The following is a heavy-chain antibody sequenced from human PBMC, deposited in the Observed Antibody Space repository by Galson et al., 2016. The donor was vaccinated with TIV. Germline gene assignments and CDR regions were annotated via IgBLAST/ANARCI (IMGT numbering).Heavy chain of an antibody. CDR3: AKSAGYTDYYYYFDY. D-gene: IGHD3-9*01. CDR1: GFFFSSYA. V-gene: IGHV3-23*01. CDR2: TSGSGDDS. Sequence: SLRLSCAGSGFFFSSYAMSWVRQAPGKGLEWVAATSGSGDDSSYSDSVKGRFVISRENSKKTLFLQMSSLRAEDTAVYYCAKSAGYTDYYYYFDYWGQGALVTVSS. J-gene: IGHJ4*02.